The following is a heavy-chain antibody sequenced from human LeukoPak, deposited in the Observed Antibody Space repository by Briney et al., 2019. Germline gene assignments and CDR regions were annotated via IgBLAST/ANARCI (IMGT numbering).Heavy chain of an antibody. D-gene: IGHD3/OR15-3a*01. CDR3: AKHFCTGLDCSLFDS. V-gene: IGHV3-74*01. CDR2: INSDGSST. CDR1: GFTFSSYW. J-gene: IGHJ4*02. Sequence: PGGSLRLSCAASGFTFSSYWMHWVRQAPGKGLVWVSRINSDGSSTSYADSVQGRFIISRDNSKNTVSLQLNSLRPEDTALYYCAKHFCTGLDCSLFDSWGQGTLVTVSS.